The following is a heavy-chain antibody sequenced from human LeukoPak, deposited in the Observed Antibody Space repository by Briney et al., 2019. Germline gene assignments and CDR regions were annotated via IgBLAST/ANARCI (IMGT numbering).Heavy chain of an antibody. CDR2: LRGNGDT. Sequence: PGGSLRLSFAASGFTFSSYAMSWVREAPARGLEWVSSLRGNGDTFYADSVKDRFTLSRDESRNTVYLQLNNLRVEDTAVYFCMDVWGTGTTVTVSS. V-gene: IGHV3-23*01. CDR3: MDV. CDR1: GFTFSSYA. J-gene: IGHJ6*03.